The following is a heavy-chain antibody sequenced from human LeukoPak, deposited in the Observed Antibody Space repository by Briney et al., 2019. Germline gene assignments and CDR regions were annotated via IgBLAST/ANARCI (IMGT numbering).Heavy chain of an antibody. CDR2: ISGSGYAI. V-gene: IGHV3-11*01. J-gene: IGHJ4*02. Sequence: GGSLRLSCTASGFTFSDFHMSWIRQAPGKGLEWVSHISGSGYAIHHPGSVKGRFTISRDDAKNSLYLQMNSLRVEDSAVYYCARLSGTYSRGGDHWGQGTLVTVSS. D-gene: IGHD1-26*01. CDR3: ARLSGTYSRGGDH. CDR1: GFTFSDFH.